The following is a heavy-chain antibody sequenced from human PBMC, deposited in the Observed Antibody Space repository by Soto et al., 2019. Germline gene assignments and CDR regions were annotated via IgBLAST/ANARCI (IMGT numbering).Heavy chain of an antibody. CDR1: GGSIITFSYY. J-gene: IGHJ3*01. Sequence: QLQVQESGPGLVKPSETLSLTCAVSGGSIITFSYYWGWIRQPPGKGLEWIGSISYSGSTFYSPSLKSRLTISADASKNQLSLKLSSVTAADTAVFYCGRHYPGAFDVWGQGIVVTVSS. V-gene: IGHV4-39*01. CDR2: ISYSGST. CDR3: GRHYPGAFDV.